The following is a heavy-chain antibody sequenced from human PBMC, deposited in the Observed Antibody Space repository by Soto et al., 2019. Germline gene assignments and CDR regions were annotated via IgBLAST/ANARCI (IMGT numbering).Heavy chain of an antibody. J-gene: IGHJ5*02. V-gene: IGHV3-30*18. CDR1: GFTFSSYG. CDR3: AKGPYSSGWYGNWFDP. CDR2: ISYDGSNK. Sequence: QVQLVESGGGVVQPGRSLRLSCAASGFTFSSYGMHWVRQSPGKGLEWVAVISYDGSNKYYADSVKGRFTISRDNSKNTLYLQMNSLLAEDTAVYYCAKGPYSSGWYGNWFDPWGQGTLVTVSS. D-gene: IGHD6-19*01.